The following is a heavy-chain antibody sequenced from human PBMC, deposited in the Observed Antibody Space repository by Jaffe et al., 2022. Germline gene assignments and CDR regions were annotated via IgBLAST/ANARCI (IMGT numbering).Heavy chain of an antibody. J-gene: IGHJ3*02. CDR3: ARDFYSSGSNWYDVFDI. CDR2: ISGSNIDHK. V-gene: IGHV1-18*01. CDR1: GYTFSTYG. Sequence: QLQLVQSGAELKNLGASVKVSCKASGYTFSTYGVSWVRQAPGQGLEWMGWISGSNIDHKNYAQKFQGRVTMTTDTSATTAYMELMSLRSDDTAIYYCARDFYSSGSNWYDVFDIWGPGTMVTVST. D-gene: IGHD2-15*01.